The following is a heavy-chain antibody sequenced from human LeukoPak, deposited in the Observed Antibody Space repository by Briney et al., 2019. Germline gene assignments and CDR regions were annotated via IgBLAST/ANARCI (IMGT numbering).Heavy chain of an antibody. D-gene: IGHD2-21*02. Sequence: GGSLRLSCAASGFILSSYAMHWVRQAPGKGLEWVAFTQHDGDDKYYADSVKGRFTISRDNSKITLFLQMNGLRAEDTAVYYCAKGLRYYYYMDVWGKGTTVTVSS. CDR1: GFILSSYA. CDR2: TQHDGDDK. J-gene: IGHJ6*03. V-gene: IGHV3-30*02. CDR3: AKGLRYYYYMDV.